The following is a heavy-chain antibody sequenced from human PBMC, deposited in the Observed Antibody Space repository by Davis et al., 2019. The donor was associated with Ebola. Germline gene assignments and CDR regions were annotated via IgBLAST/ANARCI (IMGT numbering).Heavy chain of an antibody. Sequence: PSETLSLTCTVSGVSISRHYWSWIRQPPGKRLEWIGSIFYTGSAYYNSSLASRATISVDTSKNQFSLKLTSVTAADTAVYYCAERGGSVWGQGTLVTVSS. CDR3: AERGGSV. V-gene: IGHV4-59*03. D-gene: IGHD3-16*01. CDR1: GVSISRHY. CDR2: IFYTGSA. J-gene: IGHJ4*02.